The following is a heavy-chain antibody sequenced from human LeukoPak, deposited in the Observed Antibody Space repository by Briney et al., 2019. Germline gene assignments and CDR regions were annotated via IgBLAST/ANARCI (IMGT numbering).Heavy chain of an antibody. V-gene: IGHV3-7*03. Sequence: GGSLRLSCAASGFRFSTFWMSWVRQAPGKGLEWVANINQNGGVKHYVDSVKGRFTISRDNAKNSLYLQMDSLRAEDTAMYYCASAVHDSSGWYYFDYWGQGTLVTVSS. CDR3: ASAVHDSSGWYYFDY. CDR1: GFRFSTFW. J-gene: IGHJ4*02. CDR2: INQNGGVK. D-gene: IGHD6-19*01.